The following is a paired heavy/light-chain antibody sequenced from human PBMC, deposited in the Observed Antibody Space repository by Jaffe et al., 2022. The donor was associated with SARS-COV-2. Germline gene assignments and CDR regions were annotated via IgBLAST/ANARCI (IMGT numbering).Heavy chain of an antibody. Sequence: QVQLQESGPGLVKPSQTLSLTCTVSGGSISNIYDYWSWIRQPAGKGLEWIGRIYTTGSTNYNPSLKSRVSISVDTSKNQFSLKLSSVTAADTAVYYCARFIGGTRGAFDIWGQGTMVTVSS. CDR3: ARFIGGTRGAFDI. CDR1: GGSISNIYDY. CDR2: IYTTGST. J-gene: IGHJ3*02. V-gene: IGHV4-61*02. D-gene: IGHD1-26*01.
Light chain of an antibody. CDR2: GKY. J-gene: IGLJ2*01. V-gene: IGLV3-19*01. CDR1: SLRSYY. Sequence: SSELTQDPAVSVALGQTVRITCQGDSLRSYYASWYKQKPGQAPVLVIYGKYNRPSGIPDRFSGSSSGNTASLTITGAQAEDEADYYCNSRDSSGNHLVFGGGTKLTVL. CDR3: NSRDSSGNHLV.